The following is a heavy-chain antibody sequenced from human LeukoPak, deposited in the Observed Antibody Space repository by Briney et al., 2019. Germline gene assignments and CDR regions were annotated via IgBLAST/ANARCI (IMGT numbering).Heavy chain of an antibody. CDR3: ARVVVGATWDAFDV. CDR2: IKQDGSEK. Sequence: GGSLRFSCAASGFTFSSYWMSWVRQAPGKGLEWVANIKQDGSEKHYVDSVKGRFTISRDNAKNSLYLQMNSLRAEDTAVYYCARVVVGATWDAFDVWGQGTMVTVSS. D-gene: IGHD1-26*01. CDR1: GFTFSSYW. V-gene: IGHV3-7*01. J-gene: IGHJ3*01.